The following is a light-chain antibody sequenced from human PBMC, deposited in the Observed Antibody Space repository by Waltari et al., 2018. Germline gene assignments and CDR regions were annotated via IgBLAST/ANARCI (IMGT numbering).Light chain of an antibody. V-gene: IGKV1-5*03. CDR2: KAS. CDR1: QSINNQ. Sequence: DIQMTQSPSTLSASLGDRVTITCRASQSINNQLAWYQQKPGKGPKLLMYKASSLERGVPSRFRGSGSGTGFKLTISSLQPDDFATYYCQQYQSYWTFGQGTKVEIK. J-gene: IGKJ1*01. CDR3: QQYQSYWT.